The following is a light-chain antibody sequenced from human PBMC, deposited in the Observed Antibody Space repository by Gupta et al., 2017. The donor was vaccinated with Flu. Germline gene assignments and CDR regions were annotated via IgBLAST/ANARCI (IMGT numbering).Light chain of an antibody. CDR3: GTWDNSLSLWV. V-gene: IGLV1-51*01. CDR2: EKN. Sequence: QSVLTHPPSVSAAAGQKVTISCSGSDSNIGNNYVSWYQQLPGAAPKVLIYEKNKRPSGIPDRFSGSKSGTSASLDISGLQTGDEADYYCGTWDNSLSLWVFGGGTKLTVL. J-gene: IGLJ3*02. CDR1: DSNIGNNY.